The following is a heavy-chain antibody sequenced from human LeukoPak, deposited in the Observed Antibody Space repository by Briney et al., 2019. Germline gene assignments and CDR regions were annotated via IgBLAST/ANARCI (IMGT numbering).Heavy chain of an antibody. CDR2: ISXXGGST. Sequence: RQAXXXXXEWXXAISXXGGSTYYADSVKGRFTISRDNSKNTLYLQMNSLRAEDTAVYYCAKEMSTVATIEYYYYGMDVWGQGTTVTVSS. D-gene: IGHD5-12*01. V-gene: IGHV3-23*01. J-gene: IGHJ6*02. CDR3: AKEMSTVATIEYYYYGMDV.